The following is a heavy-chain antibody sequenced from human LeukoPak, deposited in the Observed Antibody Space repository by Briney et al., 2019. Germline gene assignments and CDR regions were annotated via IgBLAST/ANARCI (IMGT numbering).Heavy chain of an antibody. CDR1: GGSLSSSSYY. CDR3: ARLKMATTRSVDY. Sequence: SETLSLTCTVSGGSLSSSSYYWGWLRQPPGTGLEWIGSIYYSGSTYYNPSLKSRVTISVDTSKNQLSLKLSSVTAADTAVYYCARLKMATTRSVDYWGQGTLVTVSS. D-gene: IGHD5-24*01. CDR2: IYYSGST. J-gene: IGHJ4*02. V-gene: IGHV4-39*01.